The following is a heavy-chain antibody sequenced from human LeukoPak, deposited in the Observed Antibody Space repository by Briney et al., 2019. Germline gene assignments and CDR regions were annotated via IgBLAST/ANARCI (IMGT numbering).Heavy chain of an antibody. V-gene: IGHV3-9*01. CDR3: AKDTRAYYGSGFDY. J-gene: IGHJ4*02. Sequence: PGGSLRLSCAASGFTFDDYAMHWVRQAPGKGLEWVSGISWNSGSIGYADSVKGRFTIPRDNAKSSLYLQMNSLRAEDTALYYCAKDTRAYYGSGFDYWGQGTLVTVSS. D-gene: IGHD3-10*01. CDR2: ISWNSGSI. CDR1: GFTFDDYA.